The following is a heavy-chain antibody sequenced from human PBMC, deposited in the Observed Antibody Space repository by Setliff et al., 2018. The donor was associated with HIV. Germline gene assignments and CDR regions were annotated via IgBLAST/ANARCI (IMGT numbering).Heavy chain of an antibody. J-gene: IGHJ3*02. CDR1: GYTFNSYD. Sequence: ASVKVSCKASGYTFNSYDINWVRQATGQGLEWMGWMNPDSGGTNYAQNFQGWATMTRDTSITTAYMELSRLTSDDTALYFCVREVRAAYKGPLWFGQSDPRPDTFDIWGQGTMVTVSS. D-gene: IGHD3-10*01. V-gene: IGHV1-2*04. CDR3: VREVRAAYKGPLWFGQSDPRPDTFDI. CDR2: MNPDSGGT.